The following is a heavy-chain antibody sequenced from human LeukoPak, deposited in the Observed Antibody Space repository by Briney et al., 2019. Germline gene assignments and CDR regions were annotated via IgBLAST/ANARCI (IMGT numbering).Heavy chain of an antibody. CDR3: ARDLCHGGSCFHFDS. J-gene: IGHJ4*02. CDR1: GYTFTDYY. CDR2: INPDSGAT. D-gene: IGHD2-15*01. V-gene: IGHV1-2*02. Sequence: GASMKVSCKTSGYTFTDYYVHWVRQAPGQGLEWLAWINPDSGATNFAQRFQGRVTMTRDTSVNTVHMELNRLRSDDTAVYYCARDLCHGGSCFHFDSWGQGTLVTVSS.